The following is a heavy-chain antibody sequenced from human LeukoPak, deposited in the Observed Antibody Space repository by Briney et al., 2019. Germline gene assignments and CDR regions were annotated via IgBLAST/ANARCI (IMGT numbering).Heavy chain of an antibody. D-gene: IGHD1-26*01. Sequence: ASVKVSCKASGYTFTSYGISWVRQAPGQGLEWMGWISAYTGNTNYAQKLQGRVTMTTDTSTSTAYMELRSLRSDDTAVYYCARDQKVGATKVLDFDYWGQGALVTVSS. CDR2: ISAYTGNT. J-gene: IGHJ4*02. CDR1: GYTFTSYG. V-gene: IGHV1-18*01. CDR3: ARDQKVGATKVLDFDY.